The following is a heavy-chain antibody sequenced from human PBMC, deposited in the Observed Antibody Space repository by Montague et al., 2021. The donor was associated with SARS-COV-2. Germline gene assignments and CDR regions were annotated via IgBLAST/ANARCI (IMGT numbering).Heavy chain of an antibody. Sequence: TLSLTCTVSGGSIRSGSYYWSWIRQPAGKGLEWIGRIYSSGSTYYNPSLKSRVTMSVDTSKNQFSLKLSSVTAADTAVYYCARDYSDYSYYYCLDVWGQGTPGTVSS. CDR1: GGSIRSGSYY. CDR3: ARDYSDYSYYYCLDV. V-gene: IGHV4-61*02. D-gene: IGHD4-17*01. CDR2: IYSSGST. J-gene: IGHJ6*02.